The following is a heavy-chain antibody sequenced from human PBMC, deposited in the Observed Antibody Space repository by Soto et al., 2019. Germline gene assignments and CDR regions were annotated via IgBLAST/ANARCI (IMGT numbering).Heavy chain of an antibody. Sequence: EVQLLESGGGLVQPGGSLRLSCAASGFTFSSYAMSWVRQAPGKGLEWVSAISGSGGSTYYADSVKGRFTISRDNSKNTMYLHMNSLRAEDTAVYYCAVNYYDSSGYYSGFDYWGQGTLVTVSS. CDR3: AVNYYDSSGYYSGFDY. J-gene: IGHJ4*02. CDR2: ISGSGGST. CDR1: GFTFSSYA. D-gene: IGHD3-22*01. V-gene: IGHV3-23*01.